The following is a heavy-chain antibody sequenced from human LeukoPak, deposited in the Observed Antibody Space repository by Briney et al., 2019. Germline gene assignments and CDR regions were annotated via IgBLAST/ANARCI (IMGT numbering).Heavy chain of an antibody. V-gene: IGHV3-21*01. Sequence: PGGSLRLSCAASGFTFSSYSMNWVRQAPGKGLEWVSSISSSSSYIYYADSVKGRFTISRDNAKNSLYLQMNSLRAEDTAVYYCARDRMGSSSSGDAFDIWGQGTMVTVSS. D-gene: IGHD6-6*01. CDR3: ARDRMGSSSSGDAFDI. CDR2: ISSSSSYI. CDR1: GFTFSSYS. J-gene: IGHJ3*02.